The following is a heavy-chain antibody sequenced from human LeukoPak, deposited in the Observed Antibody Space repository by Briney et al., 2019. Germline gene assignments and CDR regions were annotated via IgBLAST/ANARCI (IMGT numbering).Heavy chain of an antibody. CDR3: ASQELVDIVATTY. CDR1: GYTFTGYF. CDR2: INPNSGGT. Sequence: VASVKLSCKASGYTFTGYFMHWVRQAPGQGLEWMGWINPNSGGTNYAQKFQGRVTMTRDTSISTAYMELSRLRSDDTAVYYCASQELVDIVATTYWGQGTLVTVSS. J-gene: IGHJ4*02. D-gene: IGHD5-12*01. V-gene: IGHV1-2*02.